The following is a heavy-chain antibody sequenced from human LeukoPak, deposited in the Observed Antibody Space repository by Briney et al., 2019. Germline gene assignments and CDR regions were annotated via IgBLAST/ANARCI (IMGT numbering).Heavy chain of an antibody. CDR3: ARDGYSSSSFTPFDY. V-gene: IGHV1-69*13. CDR2: IIPIFGTA. D-gene: IGHD6-6*01. CDR1: GYTFTSYG. Sequence: SVKVSCKASGYTFTSYGISWVRQAPGQGLEWMGWIIPIFGTANYAQKFQGRVTITADESTSTAYMELSSLRSEDTAVYYCARDGYSSSSFTPFDYWGQGTLVTVSS. J-gene: IGHJ4*02.